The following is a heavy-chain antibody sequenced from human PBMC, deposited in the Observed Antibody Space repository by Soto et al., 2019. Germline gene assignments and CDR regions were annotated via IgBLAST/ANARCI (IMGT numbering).Heavy chain of an antibody. D-gene: IGHD2-15*01. Sequence: GGSLRLSCAASGITFNSYSMHWVRQAPGKGLEWGSSISSVSTYIYYADSVKRRFTISRDNDKNSLYLQMNSLRAEDTAVYYCAILEAPSMSYYGMEVWGQGTTVTVSS. CDR1: GITFNSYS. CDR3: AILEAPSMSYYGMEV. CDR2: ISSVSTYI. J-gene: IGHJ6*02. V-gene: IGHV3-21*01.